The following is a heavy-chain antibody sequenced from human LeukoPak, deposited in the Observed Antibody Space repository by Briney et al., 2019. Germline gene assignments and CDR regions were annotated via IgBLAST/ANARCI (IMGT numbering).Heavy chain of an antibody. CDR2: IIPIFGTA. CDR3: ARPTHSSSSEHYYYYYYGMDV. J-gene: IGHJ6*02. Sequence: ASVKVSCKASGGTFSSYAISWVRQAPGQGLEWMGGIIPIFGTANYAQKFQGRVTITADESTSTAYMELSSLRSEDTAVYYCARPTHSSSSEHYYYYYYGMDVWGQGTTVTVSS. V-gene: IGHV1-69*13. CDR1: GGTFSSYA. D-gene: IGHD6-6*01.